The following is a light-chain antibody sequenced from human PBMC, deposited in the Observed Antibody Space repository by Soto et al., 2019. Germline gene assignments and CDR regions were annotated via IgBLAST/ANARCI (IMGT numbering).Light chain of an antibody. CDR2: AAS. CDR1: QSISNY. Sequence: DIQMTQSPYSLSASVGDRVTITCRASQSISNYLNWYQQKLGKAPELLIYAASSLQIGVPSRFSGGGSGTDFTLPISSLQPEDFATYYCQQSYTTPLTFCGGTKVEIK. CDR3: QQSYTTPLT. V-gene: IGKV1-39*01. J-gene: IGKJ4*01.